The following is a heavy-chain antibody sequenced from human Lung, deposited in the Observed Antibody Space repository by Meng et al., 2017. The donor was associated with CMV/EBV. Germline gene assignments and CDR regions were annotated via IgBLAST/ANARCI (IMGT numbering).Heavy chain of an antibody. CDR2: LGAHDGDT. CDR1: HFSFPASG. Sequence: VQGVQAGVGMRQPGASVEAARHASHFSFPASGVSWFRQAPGQGLEWMAWLGAHDGDTSHAPRFQGRVTVTADRPTATAYMELRNLRSDDTGVYYCAKGTPGRRYAENWGQGTLVTVSS. J-gene: IGHJ4*02. D-gene: IGHD3-10*01. CDR3: AKGTPGRRYAEN. V-gene: IGHV1-18*01.